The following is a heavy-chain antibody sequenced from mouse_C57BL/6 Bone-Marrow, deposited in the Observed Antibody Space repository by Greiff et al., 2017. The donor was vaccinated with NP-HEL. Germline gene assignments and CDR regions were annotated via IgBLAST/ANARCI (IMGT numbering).Heavy chain of an antibody. CDR2: IRLKSDNYAT. J-gene: IGHJ3*01. V-gene: IGHV6-3*01. D-gene: IGHD1-1*01. CDR3: TDYYGSSYGGFAY. Sequence: EVMLVESGGGLVQPGGPMKLSCVASGFTFSNYWMNWVRQSPEKGLEWVAQIRLKSDNYATHYAESVKGRFTISRDDSKSSVYLQMNNLRAEDTGIYYCTDYYGSSYGGFAYWGQGTLVTVSA. CDR1: GFTFSNYW.